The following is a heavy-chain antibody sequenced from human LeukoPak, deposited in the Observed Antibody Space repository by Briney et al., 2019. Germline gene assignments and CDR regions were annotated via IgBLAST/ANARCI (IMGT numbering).Heavy chain of an antibody. CDR3: VRVMNGCSSPSCWSYFDY. Sequence: GASVKVSCKASGYTFTSYGISWVRQAPGQGLEWMGWISAYNGNTNYAQKFQGRVTMTTDTSTSTAYMELRSLRSDATAVYYCVRVMNGCSSPSCWSYFDYWGQGTLVTVSS. V-gene: IGHV1-18*01. D-gene: IGHD2-2*01. J-gene: IGHJ4*02. CDR1: GYTFTSYG. CDR2: ISAYNGNT.